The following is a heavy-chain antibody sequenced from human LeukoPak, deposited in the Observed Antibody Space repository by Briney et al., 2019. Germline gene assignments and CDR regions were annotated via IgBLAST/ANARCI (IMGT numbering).Heavy chain of an antibody. D-gene: IGHD6-6*01. Sequence: SETLSLTCTVSGGSISSYYWSWIRQPPGMGLEWIGYIYYSGSTNYNPSLKSRVTISVDTSKNQFSLKLSSVTAADTAVYYCARVSGYSSSSPYYGMDVWGQGTTVTVSS. V-gene: IGHV4-59*01. CDR2: IYYSGST. CDR3: ARVSGYSSSSPYYGMDV. J-gene: IGHJ6*02. CDR1: GGSISSYY.